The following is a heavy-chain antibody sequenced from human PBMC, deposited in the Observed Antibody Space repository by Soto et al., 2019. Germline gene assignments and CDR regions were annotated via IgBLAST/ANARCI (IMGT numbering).Heavy chain of an antibody. J-gene: IGHJ4*02. D-gene: IGHD4-17*01. CDR2: ISSSGSTI. V-gene: IGHV3-11*01. Sequence: GGSLRLSCAASGFTFSDYYMSWIRQAPGKGLEWVSYISSSGSTIYYADSVRGRFTISRDNGKNTLYLQMNSLRAEDTAVYYCTSDSTTVVYYFHWWGQGTLVTVSS. CDR3: TSDSTTVVYYFHW. CDR1: GFTFSDYY.